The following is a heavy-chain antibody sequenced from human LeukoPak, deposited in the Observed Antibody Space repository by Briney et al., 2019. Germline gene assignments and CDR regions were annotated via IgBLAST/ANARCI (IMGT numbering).Heavy chain of an antibody. CDR3: ARIAAAGTGWFDP. CDR2: ISSSSSYI. D-gene: IGHD6-13*01. J-gene: IGHJ5*02. V-gene: IGHV3-21*01. Sequence: GGSLRHSCAASGFTFSSYSMNWVRQAPGKGLEWVSSISSSSSYIYYADSVKGRFTISRDNAKNSLYLQMNSLRAEDTAVYYCARIAAAGTGWFDPWGQGTLVTVSS. CDR1: GFTFSSYS.